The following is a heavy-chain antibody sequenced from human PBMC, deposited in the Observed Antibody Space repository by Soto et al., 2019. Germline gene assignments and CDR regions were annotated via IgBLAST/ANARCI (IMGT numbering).Heavy chain of an antibody. CDR3: ARNTLRFLEWLLPYYFDY. Sequence: ASVKVSCKASGYTFTSYGISWVRQAPGQGLEWMGWISAYNGNTNYAQKLQGRVTMTTDTSTSTAYMELRSLRSDDTAVYYCARNTLRFLEWLLPYYFDYWGQGTLVTVSS. CDR1: GYTFTSYG. V-gene: IGHV1-18*01. CDR2: ISAYNGNT. J-gene: IGHJ4*02. D-gene: IGHD3-3*01.